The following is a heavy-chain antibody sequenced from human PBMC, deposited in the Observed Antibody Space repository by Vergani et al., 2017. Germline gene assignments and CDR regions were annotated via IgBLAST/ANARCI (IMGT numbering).Heavy chain of an antibody. Sequence: QVQLHQWGAGLLKTSETLSLKCSVSGASIDNFYWSWLRQSPGKGLEWIGYVFRYGNVNYNPSFNFRAAIDTSNNQLSLRLSSVTAADTAVYYCARDFGGEWYFDLWGRGTFVTVSS. D-gene: IGHD2-15*01. CDR2: VFRYGNV. J-gene: IGHJ2*01. V-gene: IGHV4-59*01. CDR3: ARDFGGEWYFDL. CDR1: GASIDNFY.